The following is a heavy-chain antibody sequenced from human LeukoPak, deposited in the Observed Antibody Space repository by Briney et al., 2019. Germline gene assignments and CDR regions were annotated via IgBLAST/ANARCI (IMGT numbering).Heavy chain of an antibody. V-gene: IGHV4-61*08. CDR3: ARADGYSSGWYFDY. J-gene: IGHJ4*02. Sequence: SETLSLTCTVSGGSISSGDYYWSWIRQHPGKGLEWIGYIYYSGSTYYNPSLKSRVTISLDTSKNQFSLKLSAVTAADTAVYYCARADGYSSGWYFDYWGQGTLVTVSS. D-gene: IGHD6-19*01. CDR1: GGSISSGDYY. CDR2: IYYSGST.